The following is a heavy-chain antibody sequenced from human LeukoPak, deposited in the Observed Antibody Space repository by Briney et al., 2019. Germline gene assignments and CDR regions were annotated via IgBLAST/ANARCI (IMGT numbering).Heavy chain of an antibody. CDR3: ARGRDGSNYTPFDY. D-gene: IGHD5-24*01. Sequence: SETLSLTCTVSGGSISSYYWSWIRQPPGKRLEWIGYIYYSGSTNYNPSLKRRVTMAVDTSKKQFSLKLSSVTAADTAVYYCARGRDGSNYTPFDYWGQGTLVTVSS. CDR2: IYYSGST. CDR1: GGSISSYY. V-gene: IGHV4-59*01. J-gene: IGHJ4*02.